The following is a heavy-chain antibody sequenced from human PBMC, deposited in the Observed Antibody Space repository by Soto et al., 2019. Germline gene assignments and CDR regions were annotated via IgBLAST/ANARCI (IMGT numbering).Heavy chain of an antibody. V-gene: IGHV3-48*02. CDR3: AREGYSSGWYGYYGMDV. CDR1: GFTFSSYS. J-gene: IGHJ6*02. CDR2: ISSSSSTI. Sequence: PWGSLRLSCAASGFTFSSYSMNWVRQAPGKGLEWVSYISSSSSTIYYADSVKGRFTISRDNAKNSLYLQMNSLRDEDTAVYYCAREGYSSGWYGYYGMDVWGQGTTVTVSS. D-gene: IGHD6-19*01.